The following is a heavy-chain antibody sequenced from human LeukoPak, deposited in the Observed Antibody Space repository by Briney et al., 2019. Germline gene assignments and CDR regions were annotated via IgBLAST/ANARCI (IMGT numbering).Heavy chain of an antibody. J-gene: IGHJ3*02. Sequence: SETLSLTCTVSDVSISSYYWSWIRQPPGKGLEWIGYIYYSGSTKYNPSLKSRVTISVDTSKNQFSLKLSSVTAADTAVYYCARYYPDSSGYYYWYAFDIWGQGTMVTVSS. CDR1: DVSISSYY. CDR3: ARYYPDSSGYYYWYAFDI. CDR2: IYYSGST. D-gene: IGHD3-22*01. V-gene: IGHV4-59*08.